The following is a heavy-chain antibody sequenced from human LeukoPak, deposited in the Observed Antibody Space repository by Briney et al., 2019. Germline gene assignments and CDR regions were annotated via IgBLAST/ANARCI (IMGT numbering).Heavy chain of an antibody. CDR3: ARANPSVLRFLEWSHMDV. CDR2: IIPIFGTA. D-gene: IGHD3-3*01. V-gene: IGHV1-69*05. Sequence: GASVKVSCKASGGTFSSYAISWVRQAPGQGLEWMGGIIPIFGTANYAQKFQGRVTITTDESTSTAYMELSSLRSDDTAVYYCARANPSVLRFLEWSHMDVWGKGTTVTVSS. CDR1: GGTFSSYA. J-gene: IGHJ6*03.